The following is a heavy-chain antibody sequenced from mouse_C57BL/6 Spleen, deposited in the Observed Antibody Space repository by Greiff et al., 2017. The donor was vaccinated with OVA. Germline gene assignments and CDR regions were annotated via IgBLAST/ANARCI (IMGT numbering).Heavy chain of an antibody. J-gene: IGHJ2*01. V-gene: IGHV5-16*01. CDR2: INYDGSST. CDR1: GFTFSDYY. D-gene: IGHD4-1*01. Sequence: EVKVVESEGGLVQPGSSMKLSCTASGFTFSDYYMAWVRQVPEKGLEWVANINYDGSSTYYLDSLKSRFIISRDNAKNILYLQMSSLKSEDTATYYCARVLDWDFDYWGQGTTLTVSS. CDR3: ARVLDWDFDY.